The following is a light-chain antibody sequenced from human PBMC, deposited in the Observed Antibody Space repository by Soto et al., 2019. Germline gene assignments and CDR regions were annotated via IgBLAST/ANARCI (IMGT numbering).Light chain of an antibody. CDR2: DAS. CDR3: QQRSNWPLSYT. J-gene: IGKJ2*01. CDR1: QSVSSY. Sequence: EIVLTPSPATLSLSPGERATLSCRASQSVSSYLAWYQQKPGQAPRLLIYDASNRATGIPARFSGSGSGTDFTLTISSLEPEDFAVYYCQQRSNWPLSYTFGQGTKLEIK. V-gene: IGKV3-11*01.